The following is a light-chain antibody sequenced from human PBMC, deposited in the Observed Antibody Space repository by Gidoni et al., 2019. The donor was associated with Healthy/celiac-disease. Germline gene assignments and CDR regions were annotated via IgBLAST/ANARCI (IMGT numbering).Light chain of an antibody. Sequence: QSALTQPASVSGSPGQSITIYCTGTSSDVGGYNYVSWYQQHPGKAPKLMIYEVSNRPSGVYNRFSGSKSGNTASLTISGLQAEDEADYYCSSYTSSSTYVFGTGTKVTVL. J-gene: IGLJ1*01. V-gene: IGLV2-14*01. CDR2: EVS. CDR3: SSYTSSSTYV. CDR1: SSDVGGYNY.